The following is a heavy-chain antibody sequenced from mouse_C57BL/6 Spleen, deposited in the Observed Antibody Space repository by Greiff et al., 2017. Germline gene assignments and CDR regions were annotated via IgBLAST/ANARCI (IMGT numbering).Heavy chain of an antibody. V-gene: IGHV2-6-1*01. D-gene: IGHD2-5*01. Sequence: VQRVESGPGLVAPSQSLSITCTVSGFSLTSYCVHWVRQPPGKGLEWLVVIWSDGSTTYNSALKSRLSISKDNSKSQVFLKMNSLQTDDTAMYYCARHGDSNYPFAYWGQGTLVTVSA. J-gene: IGHJ3*01. CDR3: ARHGDSNYPFAY. CDR1: GFSLTSYC. CDR2: IWSDGST.